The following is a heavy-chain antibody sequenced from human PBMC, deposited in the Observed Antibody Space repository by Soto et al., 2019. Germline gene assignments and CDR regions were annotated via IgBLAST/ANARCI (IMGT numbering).Heavy chain of an antibody. CDR3: ARLFPRVLGATALSAFDI. D-gene: IGHD1-26*01. V-gene: IGHV5-51*01. CDR1: GYSFTSYL. Sequence: PWESLKISCKGSGYSFTSYLIGWVRQMPGKGLEWMGIIYPGDSDTRYSPSFQGQVTISADKSISTAYLQWSSLKASDTAMYYCARLFPRVLGATALSAFDIWGQGTMVTGSS. CDR2: IYPGDSDT. J-gene: IGHJ3*02.